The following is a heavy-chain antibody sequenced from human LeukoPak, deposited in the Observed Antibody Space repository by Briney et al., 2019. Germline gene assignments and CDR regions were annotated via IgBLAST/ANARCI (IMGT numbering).Heavy chain of an antibody. V-gene: IGHV3-11*04. D-gene: IGHD2-21*01. J-gene: IGHJ4*02. CDR3: VRDNPRCCGVIPANIDDY. CDR1: GLTFSNAW. CDR2: INGGGSPI. Sequence: GGSLRLSCAASGLTFSNAWMSWVRQAPGKGLEWVSYINGGGSPIFYADSVRGRFTISKDNAKNSLHLQMNSLRAEDTAVYYCVRDNPRCCGVIPANIDDYWGQGTLVTVSS.